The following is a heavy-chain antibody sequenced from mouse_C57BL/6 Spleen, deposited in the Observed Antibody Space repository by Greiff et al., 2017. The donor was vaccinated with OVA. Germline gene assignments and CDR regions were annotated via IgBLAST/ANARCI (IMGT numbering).Heavy chain of an antibody. J-gene: IGHJ4*01. CDR1: GYAFSSSW. V-gene: IGHV1-82*01. Sequence: QVQLQQSGPELVKPGASVKISCKASGYAFSSSWMNWVKQRPGKGLEWIGRIYPGDGDTTYNGKFKGKATLTADKSSSTAYMQLSSLTSEDSAVYFCARSDWVKMDYWGQGTSVTVSS. D-gene: IGHD4-1*01. CDR3: ARSDWVKMDY. CDR2: IYPGDGDT.